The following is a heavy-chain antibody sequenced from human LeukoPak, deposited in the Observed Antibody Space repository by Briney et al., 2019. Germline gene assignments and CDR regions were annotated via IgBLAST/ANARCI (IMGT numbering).Heavy chain of an antibody. J-gene: IGHJ5*02. CDR2: IRALSGRT. V-gene: IGHV3-23*01. D-gene: IGHD3-10*01. CDR3: AKDYKAMVRGVIFP. Sequence: PGGSLRFSGSGSGFTFSSYAMRWVRQAPGNGLEGVLGIRALSGRTNYADSVQGRFTISRHNSKNTLYLQMNGPRVQDTAVYYCAKDYKAMVRGVIFPWGQGTLVTVSS. CDR1: GFTFSSYA.